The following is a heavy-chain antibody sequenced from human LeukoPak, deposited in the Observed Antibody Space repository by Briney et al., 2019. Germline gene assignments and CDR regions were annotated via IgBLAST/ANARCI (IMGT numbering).Heavy chain of an antibody. J-gene: IGHJ2*01. V-gene: IGHV3-20*04. CDR1: GFSFDDYG. Sequence: GGSLRLSCAASGFSFDDYGMSWVRQAPGKGLEWLSGINWKTGATGYSDSVKGRFTISRDNAKNSLYLQMNSLRVEDTAVYYCARDRAAIGIYWYFDLWGRGTPVTVSS. CDR3: ARDRAAIGIYWYFDL. CDR2: INWKTGAT. D-gene: IGHD6-13*01.